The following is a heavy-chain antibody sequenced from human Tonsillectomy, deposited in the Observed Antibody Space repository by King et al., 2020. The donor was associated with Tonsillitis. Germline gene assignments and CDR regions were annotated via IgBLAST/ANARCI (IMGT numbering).Heavy chain of an antibody. CDR1: GGSISNYY. J-gene: IGHJ4*02. Sequence: QLQESGPGLVKPSETLSLTCTVSGGSISNYYWSWVRQSPGKGLEWIGYIQYTGTTRYNPSLGSRVAISVDASQNQFSLKVRSVTAADTAVYFCARDFGSGSYYRRPLRHWGQGRLVTVSS. CDR3: ARDFGSGSYYRRPLRH. CDR2: IQYTGTT. D-gene: IGHD3-10*01. V-gene: IGHV4-59*01.